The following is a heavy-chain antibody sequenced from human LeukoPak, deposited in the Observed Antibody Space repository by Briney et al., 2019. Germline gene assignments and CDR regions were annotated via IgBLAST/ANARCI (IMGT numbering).Heavy chain of an antibody. CDR3: AKRSMSREGHFDS. V-gene: IGHV3-23*01. Sequence: GGSLRLSCVASGFRFKNYGMNWVRQAPGKGLEWVSTISDVDDGTNYADSVKGRFTISRDNSKNTLFLQMNSLRADDTAIYYCAKRSMSREGHFDSWGQGTLVAVSS. CDR1: GFRFKNYG. J-gene: IGHJ4*02. D-gene: IGHD3-10*01. CDR2: ISDVDDGT.